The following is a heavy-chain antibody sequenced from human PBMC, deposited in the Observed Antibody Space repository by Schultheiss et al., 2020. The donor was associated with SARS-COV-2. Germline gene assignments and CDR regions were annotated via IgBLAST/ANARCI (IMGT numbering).Heavy chain of an antibody. CDR2: ISQSGSI. Sequence: SQTLSLTCAVYGGSFSGYFGSWIRQSPGKGLEWIGEISQSGSINYNPSLKSRVTMSVDTSKNQFSLKLSSVTAADTAVYYCARADRQDYGGALHDFWGQGTLVTVSS. D-gene: IGHD4-23*01. J-gene: IGHJ4*02. V-gene: IGHV4-34*09. CDR1: GGSFSGYF. CDR3: ARADRQDYGGALHDF.